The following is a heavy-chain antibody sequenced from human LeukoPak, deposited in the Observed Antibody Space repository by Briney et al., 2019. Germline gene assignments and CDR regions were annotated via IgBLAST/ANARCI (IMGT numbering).Heavy chain of an antibody. CDR1: GFTFSSYE. D-gene: IGHD4-17*01. V-gene: IGHV3-48*03. CDR2: TSSSGSTI. CDR3: ARDTNGDGWFDP. Sequence: GGSLRLSCAASGFTFSSYEMNWVRQAPGKGLEWVSYTSSSGSTIYYADSVKGRFTISRDNAKNSLYLQMNSLRAEDTSVYYCARDTNGDGWFDPWGQGTLVTVSS. J-gene: IGHJ5*02.